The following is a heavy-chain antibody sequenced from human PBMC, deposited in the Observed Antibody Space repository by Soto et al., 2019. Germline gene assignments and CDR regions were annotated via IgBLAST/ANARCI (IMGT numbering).Heavy chain of an antibody. J-gene: IGHJ4*02. CDR1: GGSITSNW. CDR2: IFHTGSA. CDR3: ARHIAVSGTRGFDH. V-gene: IGHV4-4*02. Sequence: QVQLQESGPGLMKPSGTLSLTCAVSGGSITSNWWSWVRQPPGKGLEWIAEIFHTGSANYKPSLMGRLTISMDRSRSHLSLTLNSVTAADTAVYYCARHIAVSGTRGFDHWGQGTLVTVSS. D-gene: IGHD2-21*01.